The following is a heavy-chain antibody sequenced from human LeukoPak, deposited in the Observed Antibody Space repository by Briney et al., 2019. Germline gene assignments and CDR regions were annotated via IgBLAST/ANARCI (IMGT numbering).Heavy chain of an antibody. Sequence: PGGSLRLSCAASGFTFSDYYMSWIRQAPGKGLEWVSYISSSGSTIYYADSVKGRFTISRDNAKNSLYLQMNSLRAEDTAVYYCARSDYSNYYHFDYWGQGTLVTVSS. CDR1: GFTFSDYY. CDR3: ARSDYSNYYHFDY. CDR2: ISSSGSTI. D-gene: IGHD4-11*01. J-gene: IGHJ4*02. V-gene: IGHV3-11*01.